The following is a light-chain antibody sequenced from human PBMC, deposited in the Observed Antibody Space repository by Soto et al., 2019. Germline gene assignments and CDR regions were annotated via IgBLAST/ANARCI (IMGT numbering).Light chain of an antibody. V-gene: IGLV2-8*01. Sequence: QSVLTQPPAASGSPGQSVTISCTGTSSDVGGYNYVSWYQQHPGKAPKLMTYEVSKRPSGVPDRFSGSKSGTTASLTVYGLQAEDEADYYCSSYAGSNNPYVFGTGTKVTVL. J-gene: IGLJ1*01. CDR2: EVS. CDR3: SSYAGSNNPYV. CDR1: SSDVGGYNY.